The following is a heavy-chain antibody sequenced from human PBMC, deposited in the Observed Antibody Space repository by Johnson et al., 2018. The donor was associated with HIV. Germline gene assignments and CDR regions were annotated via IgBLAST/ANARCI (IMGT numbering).Heavy chain of an antibody. D-gene: IGHD2-15*01. J-gene: IGHJ3*02. V-gene: IGHV3-30*03. Sequence: QVQLVESGGGLVQPGGSLRLSCAASGFTFSSYWMHWVRQAPGKGLEWVAVMSYDGSNYYHVDSVEGRFSISRDNSKNTLYLQMNSLRAEDTAVYYCASILVVAAQEADAFDIWGQGTMVTVSS. CDR3: ASILVVAAQEADAFDI. CDR2: MSYDGSNY. CDR1: GFTFSSYW.